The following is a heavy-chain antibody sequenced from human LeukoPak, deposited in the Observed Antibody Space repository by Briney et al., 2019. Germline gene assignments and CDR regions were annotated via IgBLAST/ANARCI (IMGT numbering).Heavy chain of an antibody. CDR3: EVLDPGYCSGGSCYDY. J-gene: IGHJ4*02. D-gene: IGHD2-15*01. CDR2: IRYDGTNK. V-gene: IGHV3-30*02. CDR1: GFAFNDYG. Sequence: GGSLRLSCAASGFAFNDYGMHWVRQAPGKGLEWVAFIRYDGTNKYYADSVKGRFTISRDDSKNTLYLQMNSLRAEDTAVYYCEVLDPGYCSGGSCYDYWGQGTLVTVSS.